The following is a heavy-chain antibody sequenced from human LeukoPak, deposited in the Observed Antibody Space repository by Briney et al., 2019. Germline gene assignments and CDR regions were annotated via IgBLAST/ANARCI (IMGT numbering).Heavy chain of an antibody. J-gene: IGHJ6*03. V-gene: IGHV1-2*02. D-gene: IGHD6-13*01. CDR1: GYTFTGYY. CDR3: ARDSSSWALYYYYYMDV. CDR2: INPNSGGT. Sequence: ASVKVSCKASGYTFTGYYIHWVRQAPGQGLEWMGWINPNSGGTKYAQKFQGRVTMTRDTSISTAYMELSRLRSDDTAVYYCARDSSSWALYYYYYMDVWGKGTTVTVSS.